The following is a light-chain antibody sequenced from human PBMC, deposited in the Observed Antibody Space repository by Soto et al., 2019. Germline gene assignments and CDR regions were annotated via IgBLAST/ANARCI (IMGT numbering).Light chain of an antibody. CDR1: SSDIGAYNS. CDR2: DVS. Sequence: SALPQPASVSVSPGQSITISCSGTSSDIGAYNSVSWYQQHPGKAPKLMVYDVSSRPSGVSNRFSGSKSGNTASLTISGLQAEDEADYYCSSYTSSNTLYVFGTGTKVTVL. J-gene: IGLJ1*01. CDR3: SSYTSSNTLYV. V-gene: IGLV2-14*01.